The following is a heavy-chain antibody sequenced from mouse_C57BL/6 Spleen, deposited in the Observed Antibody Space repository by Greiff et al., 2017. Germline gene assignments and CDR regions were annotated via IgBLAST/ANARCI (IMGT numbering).Heavy chain of an antibody. CDR3: ARVRNDWTFDF. Sequence: VKLPQPGAELVKPGASVKLSCKASGYTFTSYGMNWVKQRPGQGLEWIGWIDPSDSCTKYNEKFKGKATLTVDKSSSTAYMQLSSLTSEDSAVYYCARVRNDWTFDFWGTGTTVTVSS. D-gene: IGHD2-13*01. V-gene: IGHV1-85*01. J-gene: IGHJ1*03. CDR1: GYTFTSYG. CDR2: IDPSDSCT.